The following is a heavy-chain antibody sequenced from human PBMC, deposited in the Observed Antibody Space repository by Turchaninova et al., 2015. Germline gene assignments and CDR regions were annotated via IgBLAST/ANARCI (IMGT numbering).Heavy chain of an antibody. V-gene: IGHV4-34*01. D-gene: IGHD3-10*01. CDR3: ARMGYYYGSGSYPFDY. J-gene: IGHJ4*02. CDR2: VNHSGST. CDR1: GGSFSGYY. Sequence: QVQLQQWGAGLLKPSETLSLTCAVYGGSFSGYYWSWIRQPPGKGLEWIGEVNHSGSTNYNPSLKSRFPISVDTSKNRFSLKLSSVTAADTAVYYCARMGYYYGSGSYPFDYWGQGTLVTVSS.